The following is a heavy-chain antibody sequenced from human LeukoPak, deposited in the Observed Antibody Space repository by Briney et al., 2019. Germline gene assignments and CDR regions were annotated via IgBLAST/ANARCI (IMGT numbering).Heavy chain of an antibody. CDR3: ARERELSFDY. D-gene: IGHD1-1*01. CDR1: GGSISSYY. V-gene: IGHV4-59*01. CDR2: IYYSGST. Sequence: SETPSLTCTVSGGSISSYYWSWIRQPPGKGLEWIGYIYYSGSTNYNPSLKSRVTISVDASKNQFSLKLSSVTAADTAVYYCARERELSFDYWGQGTLVTVSS. J-gene: IGHJ4*02.